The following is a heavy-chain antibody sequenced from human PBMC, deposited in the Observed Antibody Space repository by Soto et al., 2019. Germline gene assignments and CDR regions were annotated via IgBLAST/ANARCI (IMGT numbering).Heavy chain of an antibody. V-gene: IGHV3-23*01. CDR1: GFTFSSYA. CDR2: ISGSGGST. CDR3: AKVIRAAAGTYSGLDY. Sequence: PGGSLRLSCAASGFTFSSYAMSWVRQAPGKGLEWVSAISGSGGSTYYADSVKGRFTISRDNSKNTLYLQMNSLRAEDTAVYYCAKVIRAAAGTYSGLDYWGQGTLVTVSS. D-gene: IGHD6-13*01. J-gene: IGHJ4*02.